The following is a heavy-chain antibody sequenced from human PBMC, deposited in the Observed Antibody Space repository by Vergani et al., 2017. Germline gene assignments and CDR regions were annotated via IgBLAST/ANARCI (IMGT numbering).Heavy chain of an antibody. J-gene: IGHJ6*03. CDR2: ISYDGTNK. D-gene: IGHD2-8*02. CDR1: GFTFSSYG. CDR3: ARDRGDWRYSRYFYNYYMDV. V-gene: IGHV3-30*03. Sequence: QVQLVESGGGVVQPGRSLRLSCAASGFTFSSYGMHWVRQAPGKGLEWVALISYDGTNKYYTNSVRGRFTISRDNSKSTLFLQMNSLRVEDMAVYYCARDRGDWRYSRYFYNYYMDVWGKGTTVTVSS.